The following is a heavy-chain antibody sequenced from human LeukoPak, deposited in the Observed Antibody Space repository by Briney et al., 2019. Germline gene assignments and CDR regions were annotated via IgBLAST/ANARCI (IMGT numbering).Heavy chain of an antibody. D-gene: IGHD3-22*01. CDR3: ARDNPHYYDSSGIDY. V-gene: IGHV3-48*02. CDR2: ISSSSSTI. Sequence: GGSLRLSCAASGFTFSSYSMNWVRQAPGKGLEWVSYISSSSSTIYYADSVKGRFIISRDNAKNSLYLQMNSLRDEDTAVYYCARDNPHYYDSSGIDYWGQGTLVTVSS. CDR1: GFTFSSYS. J-gene: IGHJ4*02.